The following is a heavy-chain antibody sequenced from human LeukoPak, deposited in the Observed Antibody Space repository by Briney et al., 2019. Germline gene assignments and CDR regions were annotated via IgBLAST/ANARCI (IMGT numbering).Heavy chain of an antibody. V-gene: IGHV1-69*05. Sequence: SVKVSCKASGGTFSSYAISWVRQAPGQGLEWMGGIIPIFGTANYAQKFQGRVTITTDESTSTAYMELSSLRSEDTAVYYCARDDYAGANWFDPWGQGTLVTVSS. J-gene: IGHJ5*02. CDR3: ARDDYAGANWFDP. CDR2: IIPIFGTA. CDR1: GGTFSSYA. D-gene: IGHD4-17*01.